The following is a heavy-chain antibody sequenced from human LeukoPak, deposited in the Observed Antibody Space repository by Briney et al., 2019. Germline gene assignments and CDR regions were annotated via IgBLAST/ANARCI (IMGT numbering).Heavy chain of an antibody. Sequence: KSGGSLRLSCAASGFTFSSYAMSWVRQAPGKGLEWVSAISGSGGSTYYADSVKGRFTISRDNSKNTLYLQMNSLRAEDTAVYYCAKPPLYYYDSSGYYIDYWGQGTLVTVSS. CDR1: GFTFSSYA. CDR3: AKPPLYYYDSSGYYIDY. D-gene: IGHD3-22*01. V-gene: IGHV3-23*01. CDR2: ISGSGGST. J-gene: IGHJ4*02.